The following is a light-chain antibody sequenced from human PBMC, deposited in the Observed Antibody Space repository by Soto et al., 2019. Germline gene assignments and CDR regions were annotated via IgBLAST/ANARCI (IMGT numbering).Light chain of an antibody. CDR1: QSVGSSF. CDR2: RTS. Sequence: EIVLTQSPDTLSLSPGERATLSCRASQSVGSSFSAWYQQKPGQTPRLLIYRTSTRSTVIPDRFTGSGSATAVSLTISSREPEDFAVYYCQQYENSPLTFGGGTKVEIK. V-gene: IGKV3-20*01. CDR3: QQYENSPLT. J-gene: IGKJ4*01.